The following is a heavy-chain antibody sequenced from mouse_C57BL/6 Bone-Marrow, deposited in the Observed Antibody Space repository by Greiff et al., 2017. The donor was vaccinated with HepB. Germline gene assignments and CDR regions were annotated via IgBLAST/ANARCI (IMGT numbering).Heavy chain of an antibody. J-gene: IGHJ1*03. Sequence: QVQLQQSGTELVKPGASVKLSCKASGYTFTSYWMHWVKQRPGQGLEWIGNINPSNGGTNYNEKFKSKATLTVDKSSSTAYMQLSSLTSEDSAVYYCARRIYDGYPYWYFDVWGTGTTVTVSS. CDR1: GYTFTSYW. V-gene: IGHV1-53*01. CDR3: ARRIYDGYPYWYFDV. D-gene: IGHD2-3*01. CDR2: INPSNGGT.